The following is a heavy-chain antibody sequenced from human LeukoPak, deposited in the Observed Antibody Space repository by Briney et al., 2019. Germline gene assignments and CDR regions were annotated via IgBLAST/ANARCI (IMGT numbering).Heavy chain of an antibody. D-gene: IGHD6-13*01. Sequence: WVRQAPGKGLEWIGSIYYSGSTYYNPSLKSRVTISVDTSKNQFSLKLSSVTAADTAVDYCARPVYDYSSSRLFDYWGQGTLATVSS. V-gene: IGHV4-39*01. J-gene: IGHJ4*02. CDR2: IYYSGST. CDR3: ARPVYDYSSSRLFDY.